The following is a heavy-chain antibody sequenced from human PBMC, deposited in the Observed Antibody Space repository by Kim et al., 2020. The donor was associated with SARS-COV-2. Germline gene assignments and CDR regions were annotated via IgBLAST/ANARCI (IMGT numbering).Heavy chain of an antibody. CDR2: IYYSGGST. J-gene: IGHJ4*02. CDR3: ARLGITMVRGVMD. D-gene: IGHD3-10*01. CDR1: GVSINSYY. V-gene: IGHV4-59*01. Sequence: SETLSLTCTVSGVSINSYYWSWIRQPPGKGLEWIGYIYYSGGSTNYNPSLKSRVTISVDTSKNQFSLKLSSVTAADTAVYYCARLGITMVRGVMDWGQGTLVTVSS.